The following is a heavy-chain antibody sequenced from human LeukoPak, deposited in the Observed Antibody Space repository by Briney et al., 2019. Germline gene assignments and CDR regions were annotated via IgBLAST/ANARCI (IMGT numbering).Heavy chain of an antibody. CDR2: INPQSGGT. Sequence: ASVKVSCKASGYTFTTYYMHWVRQAPGQGLEWMGCINPQSGGTNFAQKFQGRVTMTRDTSIRTAYMELNRLRSDDTAVYYCASHCIDTTCYKAYYMDVWGQGTTVTVSS. CDR3: ASHCIDTTCYKAYYMDV. CDR1: GYTFTTYY. D-gene: IGHD2-2*02. V-gene: IGHV1-2*02. J-gene: IGHJ6*03.